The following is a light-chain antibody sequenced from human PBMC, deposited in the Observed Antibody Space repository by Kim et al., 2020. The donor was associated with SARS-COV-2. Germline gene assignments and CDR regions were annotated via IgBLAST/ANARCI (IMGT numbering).Light chain of an antibody. J-gene: IGLJ2*01. Sequence: SVALGQTARITCGGNNIGSKNVHWSQQKPGQAPVLVIYRDSNRPSGIPARFSGSNSGNTATLTTSRAQAGDEADYYCQVWDSSTVVFGGGTQLTVL. CDR2: RDS. CDR1: NIGSKN. CDR3: QVWDSSTVV. V-gene: IGLV3-9*01.